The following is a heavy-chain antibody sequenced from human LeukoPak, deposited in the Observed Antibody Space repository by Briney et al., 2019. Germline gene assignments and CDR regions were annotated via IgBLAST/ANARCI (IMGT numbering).Heavy chain of an antibody. CDR3: AKGVGTNKGGYYFDY. D-gene: IGHD1-26*01. CDR1: GFTFINYN. Sequence: GGSLRLSCVASGFTFINYNINWVRQAPGKGLDWVSSISGSGGSTYYADSVKGRFTISRDSSKNTLYLQMNSLRAEDTAVYYCAKGVGTNKGGYYFDYWGQGTPVTVSS. CDR2: ISGSGGST. V-gene: IGHV3-23*01. J-gene: IGHJ4*02.